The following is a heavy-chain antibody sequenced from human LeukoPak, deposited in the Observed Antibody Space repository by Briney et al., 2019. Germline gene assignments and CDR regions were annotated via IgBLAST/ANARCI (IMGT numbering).Heavy chain of an antibody. CDR1: EFTFSRYW. V-gene: IGHV3-7*01. CDR3: ASGGMGATRY. J-gene: IGHJ4*02. CDR2: IKQDGSEK. Sequence: GGSLRLSCAASEFTFSRYWMSWVRQAPGKGLEWVANIKQDGSEKYYVDSVKGRFTISRDNAKNSLYLQMNSLRAEDTAVYYCASGGMGATRYWGQGTLVTVSS. D-gene: IGHD1-26*01.